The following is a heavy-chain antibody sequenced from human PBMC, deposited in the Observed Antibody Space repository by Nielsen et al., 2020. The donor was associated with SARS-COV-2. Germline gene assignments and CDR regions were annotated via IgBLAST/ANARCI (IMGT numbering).Heavy chain of an antibody. D-gene: IGHD4-17*01. V-gene: IGHV4-59*01. J-gene: IGHJ3*02. CDR3: ARDYSGDYLDGFDI. Sequence: SETLSLTCTVSGGSISSYYWSWIRQPPGKGLEWIGYIYYSGSTNYNPSLKSRVTISVDTSKNQFSLKLSSVTAADTAVYYCARDYSGDYLDGFDIWGQGTLVTVSS. CDR2: IYYSGST. CDR1: GGSISSYY.